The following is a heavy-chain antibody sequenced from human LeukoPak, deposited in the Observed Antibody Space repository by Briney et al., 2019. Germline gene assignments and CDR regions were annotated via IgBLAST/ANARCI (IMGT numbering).Heavy chain of an antibody. CDR3: ASSYSSGWDLDY. V-gene: IGHV1-46*01. CDR1: GYTFTSYY. D-gene: IGHD6-19*01. CDR2: INPSGGNT. Sequence: ASVKVSCKASGYTFTSYYMHWVRQAPGQGLEWMGIINPSGGNTSYAQKFQGRVTMTRDMSTSTVYMELSSLRSEDTAVYYCASSYSSGWDLDYWGQGTLVTVSS. J-gene: IGHJ4*02.